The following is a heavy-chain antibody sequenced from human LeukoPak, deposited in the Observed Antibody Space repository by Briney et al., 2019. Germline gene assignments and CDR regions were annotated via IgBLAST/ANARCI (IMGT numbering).Heavy chain of an antibody. Sequence: ASVKVSCKASGYTFTSYYMHWVRQAPGQGLEWMGTINPSGGSTSYAQKFQGRVTMTRDTSTSTAYMELSSLRSEDAAVYYCARDPNAYCGGDCQAEGGFDYWGQGTLVTVSS. CDR1: GYTFTSYY. J-gene: IGHJ4*02. CDR3: ARDPNAYCGGDCQAEGGFDY. D-gene: IGHD2-21*01. CDR2: INPSGGST. V-gene: IGHV1-46*03.